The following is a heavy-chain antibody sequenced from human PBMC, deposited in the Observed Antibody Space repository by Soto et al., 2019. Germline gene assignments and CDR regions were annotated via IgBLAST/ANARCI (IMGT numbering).Heavy chain of an antibody. D-gene: IGHD2-2*01. CDR3: VGEVWFQLIY. CDR2: ITSSDVT. V-gene: IGHV3-48*01. CDR1: GFTFSTHS. Sequence: EVQLVESGGGLVQPGWSLRLSCAASGFTFSTHSMNWVRQAPGKWLEWMSYITSSDVTMYADSVKGRFTISRDNAKNSLYLQMNSLRGEDTAVYFCVGEVWFQLIYWGQGTLVTVSS. J-gene: IGHJ4*02.